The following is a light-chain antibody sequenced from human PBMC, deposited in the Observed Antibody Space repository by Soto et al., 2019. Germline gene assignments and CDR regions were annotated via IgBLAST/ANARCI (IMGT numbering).Light chain of an antibody. CDR3: QQYNNWPPLT. CDR2: ASS. J-gene: IGKJ4*01. V-gene: IGKV3-15*01. Sequence: EIVMTQSPATLSVSPGERATLSCRASQSIGSNLAWYQQKPGQAPRLVIYASSIRASDFPARFSGSGSGTEFTLTISGLQSDDFALYYCQQYNNWPPLTFGGGTKVEIK. CDR1: QSIGSN.